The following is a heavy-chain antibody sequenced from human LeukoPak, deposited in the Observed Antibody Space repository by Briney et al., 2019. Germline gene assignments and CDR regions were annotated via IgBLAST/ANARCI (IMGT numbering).Heavy chain of an antibody. CDR3: ARSLTMIVVAPSY. Sequence: ASVKVSCKASGYTFTSYDINWVRQATGQGPEWMGWMNPNSGNTGYAQKFQGRVTMTRNTSISTAYMELSSLRSEDTAVYYCARSLTMIVVAPSYWGQGTLVTVSS. CDR2: MNPNSGNT. CDR1: GYTFTSYD. J-gene: IGHJ4*02. V-gene: IGHV1-8*01. D-gene: IGHD3-22*01.